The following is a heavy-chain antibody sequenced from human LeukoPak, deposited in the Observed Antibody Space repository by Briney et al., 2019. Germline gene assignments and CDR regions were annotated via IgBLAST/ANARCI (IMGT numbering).Heavy chain of an antibody. CDR2: INHSGST. CDR1: GGSFSGYY. V-gene: IGHV4-34*01. J-gene: IGHJ6*02. CDR3: ARRTRLDVDTARGYYYYGMDV. D-gene: IGHD5-18*01. Sequence: SEALSLTCAVYGGSFSGYYWSWIRQPPGKGLEWIGEINHSGSTNYNPSLKSRVTISVDTSKSQFSLKLSSVTAADTAVYYCARRTRLDVDTARGYYYYGMDVWGQGTTVTVSS.